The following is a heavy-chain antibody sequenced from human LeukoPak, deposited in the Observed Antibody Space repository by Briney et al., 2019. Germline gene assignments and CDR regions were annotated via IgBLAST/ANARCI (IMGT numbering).Heavy chain of an antibody. D-gene: IGHD1-26*01. CDR2: ISGSGGST. J-gene: IGHJ4*02. Sequence: GGSLRLSCAASGFTFSSYAMSWVRQAPGKGLEWVSAISGSGGSTYYANSVKGRFTISRDNSKNTLYLQMNSLRAEDTAVYYCAKPVGATQALRADYFDYWGQGTLVTVSS. V-gene: IGHV3-23*01. CDR1: GFTFSSYA. CDR3: AKPVGATQALRADYFDY.